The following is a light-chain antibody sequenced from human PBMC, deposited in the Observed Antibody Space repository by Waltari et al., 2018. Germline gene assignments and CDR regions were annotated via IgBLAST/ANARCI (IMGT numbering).Light chain of an antibody. Sequence: QSALTQPASASGSPGQSITIPCPRTNNDVGGYDLASWYPQHPGKAPKLLIYEVHRRPSGVSNRFSGSKSGNTASLTISGLQAEDEAHYYCCSYVGVTTVLFGGGTTVAV. CDR3: CSYVGVTTVL. V-gene: IGLV2-23*01. J-gene: IGLJ2*01. CDR2: EVH. CDR1: NNDVGGYDL.